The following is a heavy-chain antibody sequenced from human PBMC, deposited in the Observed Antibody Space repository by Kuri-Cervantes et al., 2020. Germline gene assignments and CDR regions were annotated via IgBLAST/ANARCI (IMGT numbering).Heavy chain of an antibody. CDR1: GFSFSLFG. CDR3: ARPRVSGAYEQPLGY. Sequence: GGSLRLSCAASGFSFSLFGMHWVRQAQGKGLEWVTFVWHDGSIKHYADSVKGRFTISRDNSQNTLYLQMNSLRAEDSAVYYCARPRVSGAYEQPLGYWGQGTLVTRLL. CDR2: VWHDGSIK. D-gene: IGHD1-26*01. V-gene: IGHV3-33*01. J-gene: IGHJ4*02.